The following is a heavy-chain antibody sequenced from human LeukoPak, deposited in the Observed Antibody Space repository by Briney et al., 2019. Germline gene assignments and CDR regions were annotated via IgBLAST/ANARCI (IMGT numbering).Heavy chain of an antibody. CDR2: ISSSGSTI. CDR3: ARGGGYCSGGSCYTGYFDL. V-gene: IGHV3-11*01. CDR1: GFTSSDYY. Sequence: AGSLRLSCAASGFTSSDYYMSWIRHAPGKGLEWVSYISSSGSTIYYADSVKGRFTISRDNAKNSLYLQMNSLRAEDTAVYYCARGGGYCSGGSCYTGYFDLWGRGTLVTVSS. J-gene: IGHJ2*01. D-gene: IGHD2-15*01.